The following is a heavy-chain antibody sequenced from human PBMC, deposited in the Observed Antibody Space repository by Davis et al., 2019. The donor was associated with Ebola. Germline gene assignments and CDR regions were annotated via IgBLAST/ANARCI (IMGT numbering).Heavy chain of an antibody. Sequence: SETLSLTCTVSGGSISNYYWSWIRQPPGKGLEWIGYIYHSGHTNSNPSLKSRVTISVDTSKNQFSLRLSSVTAADTAVYYCAGAGFSSGWNFDFWGQGTLVTVSS. CDR3: AGAGFSSGWNFDF. D-gene: IGHD6-19*01. J-gene: IGHJ4*02. CDR1: GGSISNYY. CDR2: IYHSGHT. V-gene: IGHV4-59*01.